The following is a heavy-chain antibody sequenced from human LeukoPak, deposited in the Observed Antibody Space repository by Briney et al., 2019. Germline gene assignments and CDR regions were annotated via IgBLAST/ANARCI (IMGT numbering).Heavy chain of an antibody. CDR2: INPSGGST. D-gene: IGHD4-23*01. Sequence: GASVKVSCKASGYTFTSYYMHWVRQAPGQGHEWMGIINPSGGSTSYAQKFQGRVTMTRDTSTSTVYMELSSLRSEDTAVYYCARESYGGTGRSGGQYVVWGQGTLVTVSS. CDR1: GYTFTSYY. V-gene: IGHV1-46*03. J-gene: IGHJ4*02. CDR3: ARESYGGTGRSGGQYVV.